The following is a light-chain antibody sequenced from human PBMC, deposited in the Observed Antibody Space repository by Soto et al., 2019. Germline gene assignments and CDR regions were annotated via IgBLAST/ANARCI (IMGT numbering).Light chain of an antibody. Sequence: QSVLTQPASVSESPGQSITISCTGTSSDVGNDNFVSWYQHHPGKAPKLIIYEVSYRPSGVSHRFSGSKSGNTASLTISGLQSEDEADYYCQSYDSSLSGFVFGTGTKVTVL. J-gene: IGLJ1*01. CDR3: QSYDSSLSGFV. V-gene: IGLV2-14*01. CDR2: EVS. CDR1: SSDVGNDNF.